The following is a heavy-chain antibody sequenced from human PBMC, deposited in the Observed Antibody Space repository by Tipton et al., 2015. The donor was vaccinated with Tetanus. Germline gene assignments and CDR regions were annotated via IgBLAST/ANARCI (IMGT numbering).Heavy chain of an antibody. CDR1: GFTFSSYA. J-gene: IGHJ5*02. D-gene: IGHD3-10*01. CDR3: AKDLKDYYGSGGFDP. Sequence: SLRLSCAASGFTFSSYAMSRVRQAPGKGLEWVSAISGSGGSTYYADSVKGRFTISRDNSKNTLYLQMNCLRAEDTAVYYCAKDLKDYYGSGGFDPWGQGTLVTVSS. CDR2: ISGSGGST. V-gene: IGHV3-23*01.